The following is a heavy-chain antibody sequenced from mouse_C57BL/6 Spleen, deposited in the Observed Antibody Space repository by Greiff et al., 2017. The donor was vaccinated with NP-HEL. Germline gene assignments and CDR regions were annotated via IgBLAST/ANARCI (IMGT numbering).Heavy chain of an antibody. D-gene: IGHD2-1*01. V-gene: IGHV3-1*01. Sequence: EVKLVESGPGMVKPSQSLSLTCTVTGYSITSGYDWHWIRHFPGNKLEWMGYISYSGSTNYNPSLKSRISITHDTSKNHFFLKLNSVTTEDTATYYCARSGGYGNYGWYFDVWGTGTTVTVSS. CDR3: ARSGGYGNYGWYFDV. J-gene: IGHJ1*03. CDR1: GYSITSGYD. CDR2: ISYSGST.